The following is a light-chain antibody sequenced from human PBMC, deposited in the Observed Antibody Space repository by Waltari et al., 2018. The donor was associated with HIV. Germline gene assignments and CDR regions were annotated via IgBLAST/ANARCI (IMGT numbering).Light chain of an antibody. CDR1: ALPKKY. CDR2: EDS. V-gene: IGLV3-10*01. CDR3: YSTDSSGNHRV. J-gene: IGLJ2*01. Sequence: SYELTQPPSVSVSPGQTARITCFGDALPKKYAYWYQQKSGQAPVLVIYEDSKRPSGFPGRFSGSSSGTMATLTISGAQVEDEADYYCYSTDSSGNHRVFGGGTKLTVL.